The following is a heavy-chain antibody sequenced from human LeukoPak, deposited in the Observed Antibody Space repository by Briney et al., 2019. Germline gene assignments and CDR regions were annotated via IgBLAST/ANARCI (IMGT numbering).Heavy chain of an antibody. V-gene: IGHV1-69*13. CDR3: ARVHSSSWYGRGYFDY. CDR1: GGTFSSYA. CDR2: IIPIFGTA. J-gene: IGHJ4*02. D-gene: IGHD6-13*01. Sequence: SVKVSCKASGGTFSSYAISWVRQAPGQGLEWMGGIIPIFGTANYAQKFQGRVTITADESTSTAYMELSSLRSEDTAVYYCARVHSSSWYGRGYFDYWGQGTLVTVSS.